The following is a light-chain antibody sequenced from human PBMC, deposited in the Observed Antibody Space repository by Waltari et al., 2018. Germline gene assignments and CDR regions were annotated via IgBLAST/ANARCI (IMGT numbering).Light chain of an antibody. CDR2: DVT. CDR1: SSDVCGYDS. Sequence: SALTQPASVSGSPGQSITISCSGSSSDVCGYDSLSWYQHLPGQAPKVIIYDVTNRPSGVSDRFSGSKSGSTASLTISELQPEDEADYYCSSLSINTIVIFGGGTKVTVL. V-gene: IGLV2-14*03. J-gene: IGLJ2*01. CDR3: SSLSINTIVI.